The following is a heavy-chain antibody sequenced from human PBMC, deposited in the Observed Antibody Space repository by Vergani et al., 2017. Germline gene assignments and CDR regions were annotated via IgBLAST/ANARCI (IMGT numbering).Heavy chain of an antibody. V-gene: IGHV3-30*18. D-gene: IGHD2-2*01. CDR1: GFTFSSYG. Sequence: QVQLVESGGGVVQPGRSLRLSCAASGFTFSSYGMHWVRQAPGKGLEWVAVISYDGRNKYYADSVKGRFTISRDNSKNTLYLQMNSLRAEDTAVYYCAKVERYCSSTSCAYYYYYGMDVWGQGP. J-gene: IGHJ6*02. CDR3: AKVERYCSSTSCAYYYYYGMDV. CDR2: ISYDGRNK.